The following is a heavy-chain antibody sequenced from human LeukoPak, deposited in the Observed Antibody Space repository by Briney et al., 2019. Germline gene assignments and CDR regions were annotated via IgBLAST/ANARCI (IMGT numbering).Heavy chain of an antibody. J-gene: IGHJ5*02. V-gene: IGHV3-30*04. CDR1: GFTFSSYA. CDR3: AKDWEVYCSSTSCYSPFDP. Sequence: GRSLRLSCAASGFTFSSYAMHWVRQAPGKGLEWVAVISYDGSNKYYADSVKGRFTISRDNSKNTLYLQMNSLRAEDTAVYYCAKDWEVYCSSTSCYSPFDPWGQGTLVTVSS. D-gene: IGHD2-2*01. CDR2: ISYDGSNK.